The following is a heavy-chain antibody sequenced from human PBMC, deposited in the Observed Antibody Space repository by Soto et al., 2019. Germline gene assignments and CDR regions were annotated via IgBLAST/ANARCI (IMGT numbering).Heavy chain of an antibody. CDR2: ISGSGGST. CDR1: GFTFSTYE. J-gene: IGHJ6*02. V-gene: IGHV3-23*01. D-gene: IGHD1-1*01. Sequence: GGSRRLSCATSGFTFSTYEMSCVRQAPWKGMQWVSAISGSGGSTYYADSVKGRFTISRDNSKNTLYLQMNSLRAEDTAVYYCARDSPKTGTHPPPAYYYYGMDVWGQGTTVT. CDR3: ARDSPKTGTHPPPAYYYYGMDV.